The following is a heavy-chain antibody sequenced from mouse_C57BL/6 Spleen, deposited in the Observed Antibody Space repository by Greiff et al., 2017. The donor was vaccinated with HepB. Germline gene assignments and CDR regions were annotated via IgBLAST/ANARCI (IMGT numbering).Heavy chain of an antibody. V-gene: IGHV5-17*01. CDR2: ISSGSSTI. D-gene: IGHD2-3*01. J-gene: IGHJ4*01. Sequence: DVKLVESGGGLVKPGGSLKLSCAASGFTFSDYGMHWVRQAPEKGLEWVAYISSGSSTIYYADTVKGRFTISRDNAKNTLFLQMTSLRSEDTAMYYCANDDGYYEYAMDYWGQGTSVTVSS. CDR3: ANDDGYYEYAMDY. CDR1: GFTFSDYG.